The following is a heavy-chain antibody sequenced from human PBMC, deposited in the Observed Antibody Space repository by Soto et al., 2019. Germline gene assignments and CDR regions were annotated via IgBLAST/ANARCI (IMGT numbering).Heavy chain of an antibody. Sequence: PGESLKISCTGFGYTFTSFWISWVRQMPGKGLEWMGRIDPSDSYTNYSPSFQGHVSISADKSISTAYLQWSSLKASDTAVYYCARLYCTTATCDSWFDPWGQGTLVTV. CDR2: IDPSDSYT. D-gene: IGHD2-8*01. V-gene: IGHV5-10-1*01. CDR3: ARLYCTTATCDSWFDP. J-gene: IGHJ5*02. CDR1: GYTFTSFW.